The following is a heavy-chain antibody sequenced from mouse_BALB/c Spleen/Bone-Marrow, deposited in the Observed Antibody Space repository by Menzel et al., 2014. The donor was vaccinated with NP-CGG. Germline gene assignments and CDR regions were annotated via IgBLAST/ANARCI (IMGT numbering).Heavy chain of an antibody. CDR3: ARGLRAY. CDR2: IYPGDGDT. CDR1: GYAFSTYW. Sequence: VHLVESGAELVRPGSSVKISCKASGYAFSTYWMNWVKQRPGQGLEWIGQIYPGDGDTSYNGKFKGKATLTADKSSSTAYMQLSSLTSEDSAIYFCARGLRAYWGQGTLVTVSA. J-gene: IGHJ3*01. V-gene: IGHV1-80*01.